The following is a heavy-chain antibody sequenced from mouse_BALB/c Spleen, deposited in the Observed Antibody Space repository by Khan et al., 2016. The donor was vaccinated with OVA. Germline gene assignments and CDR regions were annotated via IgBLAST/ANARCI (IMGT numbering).Heavy chain of an antibody. CDR1: GFTFNSYG. D-gene: IGHD3-2*01. CDR2: ISGDSNTI. Sequence: EVELVESGGGLVQPGGSRKLSCAASGFTFNSYGMHWIRQAPEKGLEWVASISGDSNTIHYADTVKGRFTISRNNPKNTLFLQMTSLKSEDTAMSFCATAYFVGYYFDYWGPGTTVTVS. V-gene: IGHV5-17*02. J-gene: IGHJ2*01. CDR3: ATAYFVGYYFDY.